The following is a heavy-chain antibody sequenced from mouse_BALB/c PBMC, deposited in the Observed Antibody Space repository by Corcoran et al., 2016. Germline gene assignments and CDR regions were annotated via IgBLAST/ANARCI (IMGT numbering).Heavy chain of an antibody. CDR2: INPYNDGT. J-gene: IGHJ1*01. V-gene: IGHV1S136*01. CDR1: GYTFTSYV. CDR3: ASSPYGNYWYFDV. D-gene: IGHD2-1*01. Sequence: EVQLQQSGPELVKPGASVKMSCKASGYTFTSYVMHWVKQKPGQGLEWIGYINPYNDGTKYNEKFKGKATLTSDKSSSTAYMELSSLTSEDSAVYYCASSPYGNYWYFDVWGAGTTVTVSS.